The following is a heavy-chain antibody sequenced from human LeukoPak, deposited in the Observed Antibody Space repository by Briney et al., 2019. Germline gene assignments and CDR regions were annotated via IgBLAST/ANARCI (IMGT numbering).Heavy chain of an antibody. Sequence: ASVKVSCKASGYTFTDYYIHWVRRAPGQGLEWMGWINPKSGDTNYEQKFQGRVTMTRDTSVSTAYMELSGLRSDDTAMYYCARVYYGGKTPSPGGHWGQGTLVTVS. D-gene: IGHD4-23*01. J-gene: IGHJ4*02. CDR3: ARVYYGGKTPSPGGH. CDR1: GYTFTDYY. CDR2: INPKSGDT. V-gene: IGHV1-2*02.